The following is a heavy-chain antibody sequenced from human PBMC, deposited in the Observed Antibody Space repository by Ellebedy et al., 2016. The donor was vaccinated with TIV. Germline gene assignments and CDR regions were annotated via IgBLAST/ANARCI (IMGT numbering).Heavy chain of an antibody. CDR2: ISSSGSTI. Sequence: GESLKISCAASGFTFNNFGMNWVRQAPGKGLEWISYISSSGSTIYYADSVKGRFTISSDNANNSLYLQMKSLRAEDTAVYYCARSITLVRGVSGLGWFDPWGQGTPVTVSS. J-gene: IGHJ5*02. V-gene: IGHV3-48*04. CDR1: GFTFNNFG. D-gene: IGHD3-10*01. CDR3: ARSITLVRGVSGLGWFDP.